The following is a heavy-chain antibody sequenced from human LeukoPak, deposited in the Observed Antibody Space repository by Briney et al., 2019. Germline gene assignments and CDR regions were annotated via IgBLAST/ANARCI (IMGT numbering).Heavy chain of an antibody. J-gene: IGHJ4*02. Sequence: PSETLSLTCTVSGGSISSYYWSWIRQPPGKGLEWIGYIYYSGSTNYNPSLKSRVTISVDTSKNQFSLKLSSVTAADTAVYYCARRIVVVAATRFDYWGQGTLVTVSS. CDR3: ARRIVVVAATRFDY. CDR2: IYYSGST. D-gene: IGHD2-15*01. V-gene: IGHV4-59*08. CDR1: GGSISSYY.